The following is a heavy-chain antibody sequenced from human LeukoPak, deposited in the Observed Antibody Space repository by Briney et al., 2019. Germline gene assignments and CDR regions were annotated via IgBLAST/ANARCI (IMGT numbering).Heavy chain of an antibody. CDR1: GFTFNNYA. D-gene: IGHD1-26*01. CDR3: VRQKESHGNFDY. V-gene: IGHV3-23*01. CDR2: IIGSGGST. Sequence: PGGSLRLSCAASGFTFNNYALTWVRQAPGKGLEWVSTIIGSGGSTDYADSVKGRFTISRDNSKDTLFLQMNSLRAEDTAVYYCVRQKESHGNFDYWGQGTLVTVSS. J-gene: IGHJ4*02.